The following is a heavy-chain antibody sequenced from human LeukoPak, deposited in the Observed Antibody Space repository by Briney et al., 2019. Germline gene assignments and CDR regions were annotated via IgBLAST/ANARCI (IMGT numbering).Heavy chain of an antibody. V-gene: IGHV3-30*03. CDR2: ISYDGSNK. CDR1: GFTLSSYW. Sequence: GGSLRLSCAASGFTLSSYWMTWVRQAPGKGLERVAVISYDGSNKYYADSVKGRFTISRDNSKNTLYLQMNSLRAEDTAVYYCATSTVAAFDYWGQGTLVTVSS. J-gene: IGHJ4*02. D-gene: IGHD4-23*01. CDR3: ATSTVAAFDY.